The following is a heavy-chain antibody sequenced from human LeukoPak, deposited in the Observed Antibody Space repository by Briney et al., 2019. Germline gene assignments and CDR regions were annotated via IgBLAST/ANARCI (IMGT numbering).Heavy chain of an antibody. J-gene: IGHJ4*02. CDR2: INHSGST. V-gene: IGHV4-34*01. D-gene: IGHD5-18*01. Sequence: SETLSLTCAVYGGSFSGYYWSWIRQPPGKGLEWIGEINHSGSTNYNPSLKSRVTISVDTSKNQFSLKLSSVTAADTAVYYCARGGGYSYGYYWGQGALVTVSS. CDR3: ARGGGYSYGYY. CDR1: GGSFSGYY.